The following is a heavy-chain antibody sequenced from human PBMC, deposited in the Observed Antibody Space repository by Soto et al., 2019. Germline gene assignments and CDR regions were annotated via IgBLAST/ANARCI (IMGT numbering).Heavy chain of an antibody. CDR1: GYSFTTYG. V-gene: IGHV1-18*01. CDR2: ISAYNGNT. J-gene: IGHJ6*02. Sequence: QVQLVQSGGEVKKPGASVKVSCKTSGYSFTTYGISWVRQAPGQGLEWMGWISAYNGNTNYAQKLQDRVTRTTDTSTSTAYMELRSLRSDDTAVYYCAREGPAPYYYYCMDVWGQGSTVTVSS. CDR3: AREGPAPYYYYCMDV.